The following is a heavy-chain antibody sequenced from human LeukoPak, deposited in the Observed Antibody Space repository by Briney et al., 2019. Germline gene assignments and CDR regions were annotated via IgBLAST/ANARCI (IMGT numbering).Heavy chain of an antibody. J-gene: IGHJ5*02. CDR2: ISGSGGST. CDR1: GFTFSSYA. D-gene: IGHD2-2*03. Sequence: SGGSLRLSCAASGFTFSSYAMSWVRQAPGKGLEWVSAISGSGGSTYYADSVKGRFTISRVNSKNTLYLQMNSLRAEDTAVYYCAKDGYCSSTSCYRWANSFAWFDPWGQGTLVTVSS. CDR3: AKDGYCSSTSCYRWANSFAWFDP. V-gene: IGHV3-23*01.